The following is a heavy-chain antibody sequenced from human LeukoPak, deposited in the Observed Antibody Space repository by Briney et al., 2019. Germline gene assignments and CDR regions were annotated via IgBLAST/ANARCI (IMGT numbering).Heavy chain of an antibody. CDR2: ISYDGSNK. CDR3: ARNKQLDSLYYFDD. Sequence: PGGSLRLSCAASGFTFSSYAIHWVRQAPGKGLEWVAVISYDGSNKYYADSVKGRFTISRDNSKNTLYLQMNSLRAEDTAVYYCARNKQLDSLYYFDDWGQGTLVTVSS. J-gene: IGHJ4*02. V-gene: IGHV3-30-3*01. D-gene: IGHD6-6*01. CDR1: GFTFSSYA.